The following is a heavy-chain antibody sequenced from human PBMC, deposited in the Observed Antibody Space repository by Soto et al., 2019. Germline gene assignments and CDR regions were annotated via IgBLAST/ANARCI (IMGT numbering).Heavy chain of an antibody. D-gene: IGHD6-13*01. V-gene: IGHV1-18*01. Sequence: QVQLVQSGAEVKKPGASVKVSCKASGYTFTSYGISWVRQAPGQGLEWMGWISAYNGNTKYVQKFQGRVTMTTDTSTSTADMELRSLRSYDTAVYYCARDAAAGLNDYWGQGTLVTVSS. J-gene: IGHJ4*02. CDR1: GYTFTSYG. CDR2: ISAYNGNT. CDR3: ARDAAAGLNDY.